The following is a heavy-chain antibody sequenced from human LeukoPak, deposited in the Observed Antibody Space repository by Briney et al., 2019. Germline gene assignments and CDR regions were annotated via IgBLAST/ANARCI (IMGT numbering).Heavy chain of an antibody. J-gene: IGHJ4*02. D-gene: IGHD2-15*01. CDR1: GGSISSYY. CDR2: IYYSGST. V-gene: IGHV4-59*01. CDR3: ARGGWPNFDY. Sequence: SDTLSLICTVCGGSISSYYWSWIRQPPGKGLEWIGYIYYSGSTNYNPSLKSRVTISVDTSKNQFSLKLSSVTAADTAVYYCARGGWPNFDYWGQGTLVTVSS.